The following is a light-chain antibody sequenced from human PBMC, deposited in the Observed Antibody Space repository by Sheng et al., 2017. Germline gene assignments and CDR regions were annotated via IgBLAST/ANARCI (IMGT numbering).Light chain of an antibody. CDR2: DDD. V-gene: IGLV3-21*02. J-gene: IGLJ2*01. CDR3: QVWDSTIDHML. CDR1: NIGSKS. Sequence: YVLTQPPSVSSAPGQTARITCGGNNIGSKSVHWYQQKPGQAPLLVVYDDDDRPSGIPERFSGSNSGNTATLTITRVEAGDEADYYCQVWDSTIDHMLFGGGTKLTVL.